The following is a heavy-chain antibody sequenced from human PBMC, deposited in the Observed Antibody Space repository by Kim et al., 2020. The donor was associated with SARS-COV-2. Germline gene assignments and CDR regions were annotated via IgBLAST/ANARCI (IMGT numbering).Heavy chain of an antibody. D-gene: IGHD3-22*01. J-gene: IGHJ4*02. CDR3: TTAPTYYYDSSGYGLDY. V-gene: IGHV3-15*01. CDR2: IKSKTDGGTT. Sequence: GGSLRLSCAASGFTFSNAWMSWVRQAPGKGLEWVGRIKSKTDGGTTDYAAPVKGRFTISRDDSKNTLYLQMNSLKTEDTAVYYCTTAPTYYYDSSGYGLDYWGQGTLVTVSS. CDR1: GFTFSNAW.